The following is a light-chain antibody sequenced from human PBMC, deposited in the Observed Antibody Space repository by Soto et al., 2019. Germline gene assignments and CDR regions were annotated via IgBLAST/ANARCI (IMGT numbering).Light chain of an antibody. CDR3: CSYSSSSTFYV. CDR2: EVT. CDR1: SSDIGGYDH. V-gene: IGLV2-8*01. Sequence: QSALTQPPSASGSPGQSVTISCTGTSSDIGGYDHVSWYRQDPGKAPKVMIYEVTKRPSGVPDRFSGSKAGNTASLTVFGLQAEDEANYYCCSYSSSSTFYVFGTGTKLTVL. J-gene: IGLJ1*01.